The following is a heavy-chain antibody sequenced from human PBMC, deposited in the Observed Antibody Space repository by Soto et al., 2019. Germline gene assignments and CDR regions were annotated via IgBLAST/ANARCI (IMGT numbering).Heavy chain of an antibody. CDR1: GYSFTSYW. Sequence: GESLKISCKGSGYSFTSYWIGLVRQMPGKGLEWMGIIYPGDSDTRYSPSFQGQVTISADKSISTAYLQWSSLKASDTAMYYCARAYYYDSSGYRAFDIWGQGTMVTVSS. V-gene: IGHV5-51*01. CDR3: ARAYYYDSSGYRAFDI. J-gene: IGHJ3*02. D-gene: IGHD3-22*01. CDR2: IYPGDSDT.